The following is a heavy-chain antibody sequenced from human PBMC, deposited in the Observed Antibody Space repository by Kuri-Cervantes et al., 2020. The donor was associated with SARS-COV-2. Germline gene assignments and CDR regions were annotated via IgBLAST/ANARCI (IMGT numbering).Heavy chain of an antibody. J-gene: IGHJ6*03. Sequence: GSLRLSCTAAGGSNSSSSYYWGWIRQPPWKGLEWIGSIYYSGSTYYNPSLKSRVIISVDTSSKQFSLHLSTVTAANTAVYYCARAYGFLRYIYYMDVWGRGTTVTVSS. CDR2: IYYSGST. CDR1: GGSNSSSSYY. CDR3: ARAYGFLRYIYYMDV. D-gene: IGHD4-17*01. V-gene: IGHV4-39*07.